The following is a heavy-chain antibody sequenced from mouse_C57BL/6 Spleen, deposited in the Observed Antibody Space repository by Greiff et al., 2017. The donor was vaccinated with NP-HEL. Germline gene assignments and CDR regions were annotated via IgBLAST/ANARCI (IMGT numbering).Heavy chain of an antibody. Sequence: VQLQQSGPGLVKPSQSLSLTCSVTGYSITSGYYWYWIRQFPGNKLEWMGYISYDGSNNYNPSLKNRISITRDTSKNQFFLKLNSVTTEDTATYYCARIYYDYGFDYWGQGTTLTVSS. J-gene: IGHJ2*01. CDR2: ISYDGSN. V-gene: IGHV3-6*01. CDR1: GYSITSGYY. CDR3: ARIYYDYGFDY. D-gene: IGHD2-4*01.